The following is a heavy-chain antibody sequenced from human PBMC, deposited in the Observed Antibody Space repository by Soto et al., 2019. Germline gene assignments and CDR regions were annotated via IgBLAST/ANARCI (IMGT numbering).Heavy chain of an antibody. CDR2: IKEDGSEE. Sequence: EVQLVESGGGLVQPGGSLRLSCAASGFSFSNHWMNWVRQVPGKGLEWVAIIKEDGSEEHYVDSVKGRFTISRDNAKISLYLQMNSLRVEDTAVYYCARGCGFLIDSWGQGTLVTVSS. CDR1: GFSFSNHW. V-gene: IGHV3-7*04. CDR3: ARGCGFLIDS. J-gene: IGHJ4*02. D-gene: IGHD2-21*01.